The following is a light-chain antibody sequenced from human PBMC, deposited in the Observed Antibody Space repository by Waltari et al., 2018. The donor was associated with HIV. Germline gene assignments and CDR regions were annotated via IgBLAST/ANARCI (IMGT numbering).Light chain of an antibody. CDR2: NTS. Sequence: EIVMTQSPGTLSMFPGERVTISCRASQSVSSNLAWYQQRPGQAPRLVIYNTSARATGIPARFSGSGSGTEFTLTISGLQSEDFAVYYCQQYNNWPPRYTFGQGTKLEI. J-gene: IGKJ2*01. V-gene: IGKV3-15*01. CDR3: QQYNNWPPRYT. CDR1: QSVSSN.